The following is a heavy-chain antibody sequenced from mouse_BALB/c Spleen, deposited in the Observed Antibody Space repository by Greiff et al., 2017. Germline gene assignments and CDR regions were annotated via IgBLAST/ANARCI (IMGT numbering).Heavy chain of an antibody. V-gene: IGHV5-6*02. D-gene: IGHD2-10*01. CDR3: ARQAYYGNYEAMDY. CDR2: ISSGGSYT. Sequence: DVMLVESGGDLVKPGGSLKLSCAASGFTFSSYGMSWVRQTPDKRLEWVATISSGGSYTYYPDSVKGRFTISRDNAKNTLYLQMSSLKSEDTAMYYCARQAYYGNYEAMDYWGQGTSVTVSS. J-gene: IGHJ4*01. CDR1: GFTFSSYG.